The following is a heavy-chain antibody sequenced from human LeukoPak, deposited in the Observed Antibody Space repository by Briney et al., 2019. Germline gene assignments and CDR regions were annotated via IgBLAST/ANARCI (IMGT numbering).Heavy chain of an antibody. V-gene: IGHV4-59*12. CDR3: ATDRRPGGYSGYADPGAFDI. CDR1: GGSMSSYY. CDR2: IFYSGST. Sequence: SETLSLTCTVSGGSMSSYYWSWIRQPPGEGLEWIGNIFYSGSTNYNPSLKSRVTILVDTSKDQFSLNLTSVTAADSAVYYCATDRRPGGYSGYADPGAFDIWGQGTLVTVSS. J-gene: IGHJ3*02. D-gene: IGHD5-12*01.